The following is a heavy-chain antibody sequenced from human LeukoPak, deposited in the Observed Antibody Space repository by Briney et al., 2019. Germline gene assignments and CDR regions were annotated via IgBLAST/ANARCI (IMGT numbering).Heavy chain of an antibody. CDR3: AGDISSSGGLEY. Sequence: PGGSLGLSCAASGFTFSTYWMNWVRQAPGKGLEWVANIKQDGSIQYYVDSVRGRFTISRDNAKNSLYLQMNSLRAEDTAVYYCAGDISSSGGLEYWGQGTLVTVSS. CDR2: IKQDGSIQ. D-gene: IGHD6-6*01. J-gene: IGHJ4*02. V-gene: IGHV3-7*04. CDR1: GFTFSTYW.